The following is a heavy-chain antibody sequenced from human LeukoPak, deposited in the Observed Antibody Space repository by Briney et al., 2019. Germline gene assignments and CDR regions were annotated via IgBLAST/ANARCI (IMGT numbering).Heavy chain of an antibody. CDR2: INPSDSYT. D-gene: IGHD5-12*01. V-gene: IGHV5-10-1*01. CDR1: AYSFTSYW. J-gene: IGHJ4*02. CDR3: ASGPLGIVATFED. Sequence: GESLKISCSASAYSFTSYWISWGRQKPAKGLEGRGRINPSDSYTNYSPSFQGHVTISADTSINTAYLQWSSLKASDTAIYYCASGPLGIVATFEDWGQGTLVTVSS.